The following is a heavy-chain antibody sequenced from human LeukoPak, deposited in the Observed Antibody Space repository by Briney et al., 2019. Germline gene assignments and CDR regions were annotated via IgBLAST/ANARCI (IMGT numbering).Heavy chain of an antibody. Sequence: ASVKVSCKASGYIFTGYYMHWVRQAPGQGLEWMGRINPNSGGTNYAQKFQGRVTMTRDTSISTAYLDLSRLRSDDTAVYYCARDGRITMINWFDPWGQGTLVTVSS. CDR1: GYIFTGYY. J-gene: IGHJ5*02. V-gene: IGHV1-2*06. CDR2: INPNSGGT. CDR3: ARDGRITMINWFDP. D-gene: IGHD3-22*01.